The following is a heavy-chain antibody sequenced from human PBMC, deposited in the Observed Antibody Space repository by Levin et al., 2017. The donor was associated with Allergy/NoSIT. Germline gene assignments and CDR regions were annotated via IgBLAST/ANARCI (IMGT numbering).Heavy chain of an antibody. Sequence: LSLTCAASGFTFSSYSMNWVRQAPGKGLEWVSYISSSSSTIYYADSVKGRFTISRDNAKNSLYLQMNSLRAEDTAVYYCARAGSGSYYSGEYFQHWGQGTLVTVSS. CDR1: GFTFSSYS. CDR3: ARAGSGSYYSGEYFQH. D-gene: IGHD1-26*01. CDR2: ISSSSSTI. J-gene: IGHJ1*01. V-gene: IGHV3-48*04.